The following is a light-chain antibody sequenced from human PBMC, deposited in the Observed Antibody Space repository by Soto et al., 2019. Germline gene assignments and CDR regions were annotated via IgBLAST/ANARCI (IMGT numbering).Light chain of an antibody. CDR1: SSYVGGYRY. V-gene: IGLV2-14*01. J-gene: IGLJ2*01. CDR3: SSYTSSKILTVV. CDR2: EVT. Sequence: QSALTQPASVSGSPGQSITISCTGRSSYVGGYRYVSWYQHHTVKAPKLMIYEVTNRPSGVSNRFSDAKSGNTASLSISGLKAEDEAYYYCSSYTSSKILTVVFGGVTTVTVL.